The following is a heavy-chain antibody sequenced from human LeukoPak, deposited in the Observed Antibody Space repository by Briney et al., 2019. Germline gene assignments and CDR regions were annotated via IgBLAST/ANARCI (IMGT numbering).Heavy chain of an antibody. CDR2: INPNSGGT. Sequence: ASVKVSCKVSGYTLTELSMHWVRQAPGQGLEWMGWINPNSGGTNYAQKFQGRVTMTRDTSIGTAYMELSRLRSDDTAVYYCARDDYGDYVPDYYFDYWGQGTLVTVSS. D-gene: IGHD4-17*01. V-gene: IGHV1-2*02. CDR3: ARDDYGDYVPDYYFDY. CDR1: GYTLTELS. J-gene: IGHJ4*02.